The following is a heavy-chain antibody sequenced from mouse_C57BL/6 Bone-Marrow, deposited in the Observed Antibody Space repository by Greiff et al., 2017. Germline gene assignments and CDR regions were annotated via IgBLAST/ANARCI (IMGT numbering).Heavy chain of an antibody. CDR3: ARWGYAMDY. CDR1: GYTFTDYE. J-gene: IGHJ4*01. Sequence: QVQLKQSGAELVRPGASVTLSCKASGYTFTDYEMHWVKQTPVHGLEWIGAIDPETGGTAYNQKFKGKAILTADKSSSTAYMELRSLTTEDSAIYYCARWGYAMDYWGQGTSVTVSS. V-gene: IGHV1-15*01. CDR2: IDPETGGT.